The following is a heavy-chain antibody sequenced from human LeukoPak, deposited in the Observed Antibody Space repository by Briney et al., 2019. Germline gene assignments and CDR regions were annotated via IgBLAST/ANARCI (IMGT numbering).Heavy chain of an antibody. Sequence: GGSLRLSCAASGFTFSSYSMKWVRQAPGKGLEWVSYISGGSSTTYYADSVKGRFTISRDNAKNSLYLQMNSLRVEDTAVYYCARGSGGVYCGGDCHVDYWGQGTLVSVSS. D-gene: IGHD2-21*02. CDR1: GFTFSSYS. J-gene: IGHJ4*02. CDR2: ISGGSSTT. CDR3: ARGSGGVYCGGDCHVDY. V-gene: IGHV3-48*04.